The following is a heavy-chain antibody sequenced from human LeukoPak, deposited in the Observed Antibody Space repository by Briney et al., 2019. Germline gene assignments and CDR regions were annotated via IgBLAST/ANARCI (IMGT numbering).Heavy chain of an antibody. Sequence: SQTLSLTCTVSGGSISSGGYYWSWIRQHPGKGLEWIGYIYYSGSTHYNPSLKSRVTISVDTSKNQFSLKLSSVTAADTAVYYCARGMKGLPLYYCYGMDVWGQGTTATVSS. CDR1: GGSISSGGYY. V-gene: IGHV4-31*03. J-gene: IGHJ6*02. CDR2: IYYSGST. CDR3: ARGMKGLPLYYCYGMDV. D-gene: IGHD4-11*01.